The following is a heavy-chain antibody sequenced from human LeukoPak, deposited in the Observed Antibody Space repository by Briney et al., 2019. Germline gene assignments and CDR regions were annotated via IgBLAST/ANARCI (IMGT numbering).Heavy chain of an antibody. D-gene: IGHD6-19*01. V-gene: IGHV3-7*01. CDR2: IKQDGSEK. Sequence: GGSLRLSCAASGFTFSSYWMSWVRQAPGKGLEWVANIKQDGSEKYYVDSVKGRFTISRDNAKNSLYLQMNSLRAEDTAVYYCARDRRVAGNYFDYWGQGTLVTVSS. J-gene: IGHJ4*02. CDR1: GFTFSSYW. CDR3: ARDRRVAGNYFDY.